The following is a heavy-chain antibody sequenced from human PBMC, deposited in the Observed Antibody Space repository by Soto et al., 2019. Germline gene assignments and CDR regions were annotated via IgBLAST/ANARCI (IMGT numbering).Heavy chain of an antibody. CDR2: IYYSGST. J-gene: IGHJ4*02. Sequence: SETLSLTCTVSGGSISSGDYYWSWIRQPPGKGLEWIGYIYYSGSTYYNPSLKSRVTISVDTSKNQFSLKLSSVTAADTAVYYCASTTIRSPFDYWGQGTLVTVSS. CDR1: GGSISSGDYY. V-gene: IGHV4-30-4*01. D-gene: IGHD1-26*01. CDR3: ASTTIRSPFDY.